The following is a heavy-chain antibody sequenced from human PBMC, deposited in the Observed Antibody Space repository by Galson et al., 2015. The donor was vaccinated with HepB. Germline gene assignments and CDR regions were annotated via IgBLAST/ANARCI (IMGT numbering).Heavy chain of an antibody. D-gene: IGHD6-19*01. Sequence: SLRLSCAASGFTFSSYAMSWVRQAPGKGLEWVSAISGSGGSTYYADSVKGRFTISRDNSKNTLYLQMNSLRAEDTAVYYCAKDSKREWLPRWFDPWGQGTLVTVSS. V-gene: IGHV3-23*01. CDR1: GFTFSSYA. J-gene: IGHJ5*02. CDR3: AKDSKREWLPRWFDP. CDR2: ISGSGGST.